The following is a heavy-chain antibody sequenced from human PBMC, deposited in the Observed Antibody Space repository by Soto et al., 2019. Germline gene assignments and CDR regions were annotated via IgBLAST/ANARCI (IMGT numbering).Heavy chain of an antibody. CDR1: GFTVSNNY. CDR2: IYSGGNT. Sequence: EVQLVESGGGLVQPGGSLRLSCTASGFTVSNNYMNWVRQAPGKGLEWVSVIYSGGNTYYADSVKGRFIISRDNSKNTVYLQMNSLRAEDTAVYYCAREGLERRTDAIDIWGQGTMVTVSS. CDR3: AREGLERRTDAIDI. J-gene: IGHJ3*02. D-gene: IGHD1-1*01. V-gene: IGHV3-66*01.